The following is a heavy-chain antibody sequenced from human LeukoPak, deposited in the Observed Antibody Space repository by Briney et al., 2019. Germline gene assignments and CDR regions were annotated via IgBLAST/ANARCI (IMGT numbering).Heavy chain of an antibody. D-gene: IGHD3-16*02. CDR3: ARGPLVRLPSSFDP. Sequence: ASVKVSCKASGYTFTSYDINWVRQATGQGLEWMGWMNPNSGNTGSAQRFQGRVTMTRDTSRSTAYMELRSLTSEGTAVYYCARGPLVRLPSSFDPWGQGTLVTVSS. CDR1: GYTFTSYD. J-gene: IGHJ5*02. V-gene: IGHV1-8*01. CDR2: MNPNSGNT.